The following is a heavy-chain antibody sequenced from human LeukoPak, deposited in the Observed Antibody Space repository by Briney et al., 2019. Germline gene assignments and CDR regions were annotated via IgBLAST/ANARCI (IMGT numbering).Heavy chain of an antibody. CDR3: ARDGSFGVANGDAFDI. V-gene: IGHV1-2*02. CDR1: GYTFTGYY. Sequence: ASVKVSCKASGYTFTGYYMHWLRQAPGQGLEWMGWINPNSGGTNYAQKFQGRVTMTRDTSISTAYMELSRLRSDDTAVYYCARDGSFGVANGDAFDIWGQGTMVTVSS. D-gene: IGHD3-3*01. J-gene: IGHJ3*02. CDR2: INPNSGGT.